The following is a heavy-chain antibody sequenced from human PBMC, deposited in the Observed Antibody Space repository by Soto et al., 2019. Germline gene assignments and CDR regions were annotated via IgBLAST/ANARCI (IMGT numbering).Heavy chain of an antibody. CDR2: ISSNGGST. V-gene: IGHV3-64*01. CDR3: ARGIAGSVYGMDV. CDR1: GCTFRDLG. D-gene: IGHD2-15*01. J-gene: IGHJ6*02. Sequence: PVVPKRLPWGVAGCTFRDLGRRRILKAPGKGLEYVSAISSNGGSTYYANSVKGRFTISRDNSKNTLYLQMGSLRAEDMAVYYCARGIAGSVYGMDVWGQGTTVTVSS.